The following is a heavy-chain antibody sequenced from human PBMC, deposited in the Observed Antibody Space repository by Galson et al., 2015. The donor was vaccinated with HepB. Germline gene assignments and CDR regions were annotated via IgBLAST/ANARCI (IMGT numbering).Heavy chain of an antibody. CDR1: GYTFTSYY. CDR3: ARAQIRTHPYYFDY. Sequence: SVKVSCKASGYTFTSYYLHWVRQAPGQGLEWMGIINPSGGSTSYAQNFQGRVTMTWDTSTNTFYMELSSLRSEDTAVYYCARAQIRTHPYYFDYWGQGTLVTVSA. D-gene: IGHD3-10*01. V-gene: IGHV1-46*03. J-gene: IGHJ4*02. CDR2: INPSGGST.